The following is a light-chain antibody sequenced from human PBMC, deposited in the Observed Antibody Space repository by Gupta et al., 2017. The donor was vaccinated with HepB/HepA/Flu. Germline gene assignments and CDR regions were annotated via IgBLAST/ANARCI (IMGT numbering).Light chain of an antibody. CDR1: QTMRNY. Sequence: ASVGDRVTITCRASQTMRNYLTWYRQKPGRAPKILIYSTSTLQNGVPSRFSGSGSGTEFTLTISSLQPEDFATYFCQQSHAYPPTFGGGTKVEIK. CDR2: STS. CDR3: QQSHAYPPT. J-gene: IGKJ4*01. V-gene: IGKV1-39*01.